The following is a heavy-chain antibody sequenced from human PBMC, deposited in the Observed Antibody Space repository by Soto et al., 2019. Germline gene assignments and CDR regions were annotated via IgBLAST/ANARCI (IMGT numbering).Heavy chain of an antibody. V-gene: IGHV3-30*18. D-gene: IGHD6-19*01. CDR1: GFTFSSYG. Sequence: GGSLRLSCAASGFTFSSYGMHWVRQAPGKGLEWVAVISYDGSNKYYAGSVKGRFTISRDNSKNTLYLQMNSLRAEDTAVYYCAKEEWLVDAYKWFDPWRQGTLVPVSS. CDR2: ISYDGSNK. J-gene: IGHJ5*02. CDR3: AKEEWLVDAYKWFDP.